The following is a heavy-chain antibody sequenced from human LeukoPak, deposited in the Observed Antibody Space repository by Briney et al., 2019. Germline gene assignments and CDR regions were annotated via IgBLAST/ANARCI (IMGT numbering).Heavy chain of an antibody. J-gene: IGHJ4*02. CDR3: AKSPLSSTSYTRLDY. D-gene: IGHD2-2*01. Sequence: GGSLRLSCAASGFTFSSYAMHWVRQAPGKGLEWVAVISYDGSNKYYADSVKGRFTISRDNSKNTLYLQMNSLRAEDTAVYYCAKSPLSSTSYTRLDYWGQGTLVTVSS. CDR2: ISYDGSNK. V-gene: IGHV3-30-3*02. CDR1: GFTFSSYA.